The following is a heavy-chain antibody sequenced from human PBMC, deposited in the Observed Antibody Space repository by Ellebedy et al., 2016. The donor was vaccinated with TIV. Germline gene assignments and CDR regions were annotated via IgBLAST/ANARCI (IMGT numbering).Heavy chain of an antibody. CDR3: ARFRQQLSGSRIDYFDY. J-gene: IGHJ4*02. Sequence: ASVKVSXXASGYTFTGYYMHWVRQAPGQGLEWMGWINPNSGGTNYAQKFQGRVTMTRDTSISTAYMELSRLRSDDTAVYYCARFRQQLSGSRIDYFDYWGQGTLVTVSS. CDR1: GYTFTGYY. D-gene: IGHD6-13*01. CDR2: INPNSGGT. V-gene: IGHV1-2*02.